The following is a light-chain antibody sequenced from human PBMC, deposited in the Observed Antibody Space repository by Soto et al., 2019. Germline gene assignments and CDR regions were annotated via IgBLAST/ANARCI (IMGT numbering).Light chain of an antibody. V-gene: IGLV2-14*01. Sequence: QSVLTQPASVSRSPGQSITISCTGTSSDIGGYNYVSWYQQHPGNAPKLIIYDVTNRPSGVSNRFSGSKSGDTASLTISGLLAEDEADYYCSSYTSSTTLSIFGGGTKLTVL. J-gene: IGLJ2*01. CDR1: SSDIGGYNY. CDR3: SSYTSSTTLSI. CDR2: DVT.